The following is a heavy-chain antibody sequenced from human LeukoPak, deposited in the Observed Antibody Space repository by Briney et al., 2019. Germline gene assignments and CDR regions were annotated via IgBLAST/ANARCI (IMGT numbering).Heavy chain of an antibody. D-gene: IGHD3-9*01. CDR2: INHSGST. Sequence: PSETLSLTCAVYGGSFSGDYWSWIRQPPGKGLEWIGEINHSGSTNYNPSLKSRVTISVDTSKNQFSLKLSSVTAADTAVYYCARAYYDILTGYYRWDYWGQGTLVTVSS. CDR1: GGSFSGDY. V-gene: IGHV4-34*01. J-gene: IGHJ4*02. CDR3: ARAYYDILTGYYRWDY.